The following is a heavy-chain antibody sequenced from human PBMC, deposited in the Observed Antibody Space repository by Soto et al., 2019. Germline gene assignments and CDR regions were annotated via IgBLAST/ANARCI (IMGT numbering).Heavy chain of an antibody. CDR2: ISSSSSYT. Sequence: GGSLRLSCAASGFTFSDYYMSWIRQAPGKGLEWVSYISSSSSYTNYADSVKGRFTISRDNAKNSLYLQMNSLRAEDTAVYYCARVTESMTTVTTAERDPFDIWGQGTMVTVSS. D-gene: IGHD4-17*01. V-gene: IGHV3-11*06. J-gene: IGHJ3*02. CDR1: GFTFSDYY. CDR3: ARVTESMTTVTTAERDPFDI.